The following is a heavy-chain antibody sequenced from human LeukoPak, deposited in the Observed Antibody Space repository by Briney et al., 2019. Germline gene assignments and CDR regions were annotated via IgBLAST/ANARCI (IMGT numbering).Heavy chain of an antibody. CDR2: ISYDGSNK. J-gene: IGHJ6*02. Sequence: PGRSLRLSCAASGFIFSSYAMHWVRQAPGKGLEWVAAISYDGSNKYYADSVKGRFTISRDNSKNTLYLQMNSLRAEDTAVYYCARGGASRYYYYYGMDVWGQGTTVTVSS. CDR3: ARGGASRYYYYYGMDV. CDR1: GFIFSSYA. D-gene: IGHD2-15*01. V-gene: IGHV3-30*04.